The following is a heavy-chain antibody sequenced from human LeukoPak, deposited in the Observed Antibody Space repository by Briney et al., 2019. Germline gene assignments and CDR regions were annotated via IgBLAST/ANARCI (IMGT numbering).Heavy chain of an antibody. Sequence: GGSLRLSCAASGYPYATYATCWLRQSPGKGLEWVSSISGSADITYYADSVKGRFTISRDNSKNTLYLQMNSLRAEYTAVYYCVRLLDRDYWGQGTLVTVSS. CDR3: VRLLDRDY. D-gene: IGHD2-15*01. CDR2: ISGSADIT. J-gene: IGHJ4*02. CDR1: GYPYATYA. V-gene: IGHV3-23*01.